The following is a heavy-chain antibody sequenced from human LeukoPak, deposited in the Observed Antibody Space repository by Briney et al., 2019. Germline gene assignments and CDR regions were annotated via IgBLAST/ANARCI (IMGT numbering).Heavy chain of an antibody. J-gene: IGHJ4*02. CDR3: ARLRTFDY. CDR2: IKQDGREK. V-gene: IGHV3-7*03. Sequence: PGGSLRLSCAASGFTFSNYWMSWVRQAPGKGREWVANIKQDGREKYYVDSVKGRFTISRDNAKNSLYLQMNSLRAEDTAVYYCARLRTFDYWGQGTLVTVSS. D-gene: IGHD1-14*01. CDR1: GFTFSNYW.